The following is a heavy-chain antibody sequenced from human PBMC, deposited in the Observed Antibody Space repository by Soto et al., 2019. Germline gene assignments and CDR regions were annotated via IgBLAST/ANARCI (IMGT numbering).Heavy chain of an antibody. CDR2: ISYDGSNK. D-gene: IGHD2-15*01. CDR1: GFTFSSYG. J-gene: IGHJ4*02. V-gene: IGHV3-30*18. CDR3: AKDRLGGKTPDY. Sequence: QVQLVESGGGVVQPGRSLRLSCAASGFTFSSYGMHWVRLAPGKGLEWVAVISYDGSNKYYADSVKGRFTISRDNSKNTLYLQMNSLRAEDTAVYYCAKDRLGGKTPDYWGQGTLVTVSS.